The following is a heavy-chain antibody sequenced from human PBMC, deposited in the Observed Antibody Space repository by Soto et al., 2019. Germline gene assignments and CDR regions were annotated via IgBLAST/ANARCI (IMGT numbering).Heavy chain of an antibody. CDR2: LYDLDGS. CDR1: GFTISGKKY. Sequence: DVQLVESGGGLIQPGESLRLSCAAFGFTISGKKYVAWVRQAPGKGLEWVSALYDLDGSFYAASVKGPFITSSDSSKTTVYLQMNDLRPDDTAVYYCATWHEREHAYDVWGQGTTVTVSS. J-gene: IGHJ3*01. D-gene: IGHD1-1*01. CDR3: ATWHEREHAYDV. V-gene: IGHV3-53*01.